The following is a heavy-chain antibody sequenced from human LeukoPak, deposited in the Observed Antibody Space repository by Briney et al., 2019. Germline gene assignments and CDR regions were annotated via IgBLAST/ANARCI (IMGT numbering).Heavy chain of an antibody. CDR1: GGTFSSYA. D-gene: IGHD2-2*02. J-gene: IGHJ4*02. CDR2: IIPIPDIA. Sequence: GSSVKVSCKASGGTFSSYAISWVRQAPGQGLEWMGRIIPIPDIANYPQKFQGRVTITADILTSTTYMELSSLRSEDTAVYYCARGGGYCSSTSCYTLDYWGQGTLVTVSS. CDR3: ARGGGYCSSTSCYTLDY. V-gene: IGHV1-69*04.